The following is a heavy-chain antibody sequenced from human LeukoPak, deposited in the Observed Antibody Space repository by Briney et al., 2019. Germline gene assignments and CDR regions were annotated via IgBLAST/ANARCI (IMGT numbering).Heavy chain of an antibody. V-gene: IGHV1-2*02. Sequence: ASVKVSCKASGYTFTGYYMHWVRQAPGQGLEWMGWINPNSGGTNYAQKFQGRVTMTRDMSISTAYMELSRLRSDDTAVYYCARERDPDYYYYMDVWGKGTTVTVSS. CDR2: INPNSGGT. CDR1: GYTFTGYY. CDR3: ARERDPDYYYYMDV. J-gene: IGHJ6*03.